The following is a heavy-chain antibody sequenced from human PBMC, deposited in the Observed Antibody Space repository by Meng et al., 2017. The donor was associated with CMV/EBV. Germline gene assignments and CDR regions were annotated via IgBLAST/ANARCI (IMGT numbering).Heavy chain of an antibody. CDR1: GGYISSYY. V-gene: IGHV4-4*07. CDR3: ARDSSGWYPHFDY. D-gene: IGHD6-19*01. CDR2: IYTSGST. Sequence: QVQLQESVPVLVKPSETLSLTCTVSGGYISSYYLSWIRQPAGKGLEWIGRIYTSGSTNYNPSLKSRVTMSVDTSKNQFSLKLSSVTAADTAVYYCARDSSGWYPHFDYWGQGTLVTVSS. J-gene: IGHJ4*02.